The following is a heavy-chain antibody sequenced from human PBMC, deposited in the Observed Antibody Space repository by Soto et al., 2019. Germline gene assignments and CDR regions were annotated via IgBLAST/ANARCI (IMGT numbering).Heavy chain of an antibody. CDR1: GGSISSGGYY. D-gene: IGHD2-15*01. CDR2: IYYSGST. Sequence: GGSISSGGYYWSWIRQHPGKGLEWIGYIYYSGSTYYNPSLKSRVTISVDTSKNQFSLKLSSVTAADTAVYYCARFSSGGTKGVRFDPWGQGTLVTVSS. CDR3: ARFSSGGTKGVRFDP. V-gene: IGHV4-31*02. J-gene: IGHJ5*02.